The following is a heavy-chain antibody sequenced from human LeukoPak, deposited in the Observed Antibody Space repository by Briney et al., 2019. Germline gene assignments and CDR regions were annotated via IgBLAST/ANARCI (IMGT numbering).Heavy chain of an antibody. J-gene: IGHJ4*02. CDR3: AKEGDCSSTSCYVDY. Sequence: GGSLRLSCAASGFTFSSYAMHWVRQAPGKGLEWVSTISGSGGSTYYADSVKGRFAISRDNSKNTLYLQMNSLRAEDTAVYYCAKEGDCSSTSCYVDYWGQGTLVTVSS. V-gene: IGHV3-23*01. CDR2: ISGSGGST. CDR1: GFTFSSYA. D-gene: IGHD2-2*01.